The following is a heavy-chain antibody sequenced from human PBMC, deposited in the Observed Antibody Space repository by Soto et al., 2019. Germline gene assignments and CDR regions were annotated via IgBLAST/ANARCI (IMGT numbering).Heavy chain of an antibody. CDR3: AKVKIDSSGYYRNFDS. CDR2: IIPRFGTA. CDR1: GGTFSSYA. J-gene: IGHJ4*02. V-gene: IGHV1-69*01. D-gene: IGHD3-22*01. Sequence: QVQLVQSGADVKKPGSSVKVSCKASGGTFSSYAISWVRQAPGQGLEWVGGIIPRFGTANYAQKFQGRVTITADESTSKAYMELRSLSSKDTAMYYWAKVKIDSSGYYRNFDSWGQGTLVTVSS.